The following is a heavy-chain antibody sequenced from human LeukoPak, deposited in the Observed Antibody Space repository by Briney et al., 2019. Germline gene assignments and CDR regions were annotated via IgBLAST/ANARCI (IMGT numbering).Heavy chain of an antibody. CDR2: IYYSGST. J-gene: IGHJ3*01. V-gene: IGHV4-59*01. D-gene: IGHD5-18*01. CDR3: ARYTSMVAFHAHGF. Sequence: SETLSLTFTVSGGSISGYYWSWIRQTPGKRLEWIGYIYYSGSTNYNPSLKSRVTISVDMSKNQFSLKLRSVTAADTAVYYCARYTSMVAFHAHGFWGQGTMVTVSS. CDR1: GGSISGYY.